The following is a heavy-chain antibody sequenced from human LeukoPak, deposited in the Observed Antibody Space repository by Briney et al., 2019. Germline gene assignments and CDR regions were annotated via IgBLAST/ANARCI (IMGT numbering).Heavy chain of an antibody. CDR3: ARGLVVGYYYYYYGMDV. Sequence: SVKVSCKASGGTFSSYAISWVRQAPGQGLEWMGGIIPIFGTANYAQKFQGRVTITADESTSTAYMELSSLRSEDTAVYYCARGLVVGYYYYYYGMDVWGQGTTVTVSS. V-gene: IGHV1-69*13. J-gene: IGHJ6*02. CDR2: IIPIFGTA. D-gene: IGHD2-15*01. CDR1: GGTFSSYA.